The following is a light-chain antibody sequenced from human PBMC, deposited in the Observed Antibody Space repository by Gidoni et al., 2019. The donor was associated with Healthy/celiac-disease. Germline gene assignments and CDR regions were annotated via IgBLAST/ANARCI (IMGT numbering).Light chain of an antibody. CDR2: DAS. J-gene: IGKJ5*01. CDR3: QQRSNWPIT. Sequence: EIVLPQSPATLALSPGERAPLSCRASQSVSSYLAWYQQKPGQAPRLLIYDASNRATGIPARFSGSGSGTDFTLTISSLEPEDFAVYYCQQRSNWPITFGQGTRLEIK. V-gene: IGKV3-11*01. CDR1: QSVSSY.